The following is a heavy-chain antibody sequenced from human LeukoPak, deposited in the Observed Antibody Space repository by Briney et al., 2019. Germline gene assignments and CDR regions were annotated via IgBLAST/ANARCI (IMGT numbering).Heavy chain of an antibody. Sequence: GESLKISCKGSGYSFTSYWISRVRQMPGKGLEWMGRIDPSDSYTNYSPSFQGHVTISADKSISTAYLQWSSLKASDTAMYYCARRPLYGSGSYYTPYFDYWGQGTLVTVSS. CDR1: GYSFTSYW. CDR2: IDPSDSYT. J-gene: IGHJ4*02. D-gene: IGHD3-10*01. CDR3: ARRPLYGSGSYYTPYFDY. V-gene: IGHV5-10-1*01.